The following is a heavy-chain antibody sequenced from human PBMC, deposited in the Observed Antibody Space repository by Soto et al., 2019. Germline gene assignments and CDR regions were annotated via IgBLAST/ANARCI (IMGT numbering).Heavy chain of an antibody. CDR1: GYTFTSYA. Sequence: QVQLVQSGAEVKKPGASVKVSCKASGYTFTSYAMHWVRQAPGQRLEWMGWINAGNGNTKYSQKFQGRVTITRDTSASRAYMELSTLRSEDTAVYYCASSYSNSALIDYYYYGMDFWGQGTTVTVSS. CDR2: INAGNGNT. CDR3: ASSYSNSALIDYYYYGMDF. D-gene: IGHD4-4*01. J-gene: IGHJ6*02. V-gene: IGHV1-3*01.